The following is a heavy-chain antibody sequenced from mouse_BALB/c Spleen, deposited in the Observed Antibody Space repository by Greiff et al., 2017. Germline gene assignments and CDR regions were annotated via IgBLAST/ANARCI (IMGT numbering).Heavy chain of an antibody. CDR2: IDPANGNT. J-gene: IGHJ4*01. CDR1: GFNIKDTY. D-gene: IGHD2-4*01. CDR3: ATRSTMITPLYAMDY. Sequence: VQLQQSGAELVKPGASVKLSCTASGFNIKDTYMHWVKQRPEQGLEWIGRIDPANGNTKYDPKFQGKATITADTSSNTAYLQLSSLTSEDTAVYYCATRSTMITPLYAMDYWGQGTSVTVSS. V-gene: IGHV14-3*02.